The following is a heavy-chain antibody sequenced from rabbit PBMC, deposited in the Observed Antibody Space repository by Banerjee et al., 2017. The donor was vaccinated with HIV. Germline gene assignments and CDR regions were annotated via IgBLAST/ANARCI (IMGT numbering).Heavy chain of an antibody. Sequence: QEQLEESGGGLVKPEGSLTLTCTASGFDLSSNYYMCWVRQAPGKGLEWIACIYVGSSGSTYYASWAKGRFPISKSSSTTVTLQMTSLTVADTATYFCVGIKDVGSDWGAPYWWGQGILVTVS. CDR3: VGIKDVGSDWGAPYW. D-gene: IGHD4-1*01. CDR1: GFDLSSNYY. CDR2: IYVGSSGST. V-gene: IGHV1S45*01. J-gene: IGHJ6*01.